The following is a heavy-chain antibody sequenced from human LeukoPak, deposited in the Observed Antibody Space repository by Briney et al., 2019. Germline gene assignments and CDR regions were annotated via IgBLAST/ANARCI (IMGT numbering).Heavy chain of an antibody. CDR3: ARGGGRDGYPFDY. CDR1: GLTFSDYY. V-gene: IGHV3-11*05. Sequence: GGSLRLSCAVSGLTFSDYYMSWIRQAPGKGLEWVSYISSSSSYTKYADSVKGRFTISRGNAKNSLYLQMNSLRAEDTGVYYCARGGGRDGYPFDYWGQGTLVTVSS. J-gene: IGHJ4*02. D-gene: IGHD5-24*01. CDR2: ISSSSSYT.